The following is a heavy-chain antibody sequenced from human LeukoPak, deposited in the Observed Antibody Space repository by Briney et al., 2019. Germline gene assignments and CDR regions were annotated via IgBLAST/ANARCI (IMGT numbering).Heavy chain of an antibody. CDR1: GFTFSSYD. D-gene: IGHD2-15*01. CDR3: ASGVLVVVVVAATIGY. V-gene: IGHV3-13*01. CDR2: IGTAGDT. Sequence: GGSLRLSCAASGFTFSSYDMHWVRQATGKGLEWVSAIGTAGDTYYPGSVKGRFTISRENAKNSLYLQMNSLRAGDTAVYYCASGVLVVVVVAATIGYWGQGTLVTVSS. J-gene: IGHJ4*02.